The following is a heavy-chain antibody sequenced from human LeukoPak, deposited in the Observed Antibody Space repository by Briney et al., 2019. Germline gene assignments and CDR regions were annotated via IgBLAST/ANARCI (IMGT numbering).Heavy chain of an antibody. J-gene: IGHJ4*02. CDR2: IIPIFGTA. CDR3: ARQYYYDSSGYYSGYYFDY. Sequence: VASVKVSCKASGGTFSSYAISWVRQAPGQGLEWMGGIIPIFGTANYAQKFQGRVTITADESTSTAYMELSSLRSEDTAVYYCARQYYYDSSGYYSGYYFDYWGQGTLVTVSS. V-gene: IGHV1-69*13. CDR1: GGTFSSYA. D-gene: IGHD3-22*01.